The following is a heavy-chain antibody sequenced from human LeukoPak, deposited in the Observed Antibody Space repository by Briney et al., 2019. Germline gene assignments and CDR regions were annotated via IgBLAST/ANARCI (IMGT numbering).Heavy chain of an antibody. J-gene: IGHJ4*02. CDR2: IQYDGSNK. D-gene: IGHD1-26*01. Sequence: GGSLRLSCTASGFTFNSYGMNWVRQAPGKGLEWVAFIQYDGSNKYYADSVKGRFTISRDNSKNTLYLQMNSLRAEDTAVYYCARDREWEAPPFEYWGQGTLVTVSS. CDR1: GFTFNSYG. CDR3: ARDREWEAPPFEY. V-gene: IGHV3-30*02.